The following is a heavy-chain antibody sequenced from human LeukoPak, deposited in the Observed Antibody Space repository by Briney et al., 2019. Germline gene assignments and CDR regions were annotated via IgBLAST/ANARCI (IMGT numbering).Heavy chain of an antibody. V-gene: IGHV1-69*13. CDR2: IIPIFGTA. D-gene: IGHD2-15*01. Sequence: SVKVSCKASGGTFSSYAISWVRQAPGQGLEWMGGIIPIFGTANYAQKFQGRVTITADESTSTAYMELSSLRSEDTAVYYCASRYCSGGRCYPDFDYWGQGTLVTVSS. CDR3: ASRYCSGGRCYPDFDY. J-gene: IGHJ4*02. CDR1: GGTFSSYA.